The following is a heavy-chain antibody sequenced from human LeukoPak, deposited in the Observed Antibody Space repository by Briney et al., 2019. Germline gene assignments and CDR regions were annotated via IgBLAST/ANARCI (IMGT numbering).Heavy chain of an antibody. CDR2: ISYDGSNK. J-gene: IGHJ4*02. V-gene: IGHV3-30*04. Sequence: SGGSLRLSCAASGFTFSSYAMHWVRQAPGKGLEWVAVISYDGSNKYYADSVKGRFTISRDNSKNTLYLQMNSLRVEDTAVYYCATRRFGELTYWGQGTLVTVSS. CDR3: ATRRFGELTY. CDR1: GFTFSSYA. D-gene: IGHD3-10*01.